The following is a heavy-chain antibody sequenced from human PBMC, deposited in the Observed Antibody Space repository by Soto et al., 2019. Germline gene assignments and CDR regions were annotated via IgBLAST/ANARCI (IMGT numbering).Heavy chain of an antibody. Sequence: GGSLRLSCAASGFTVSSNYMSWVRQAPGKGLEWVSVIYSGGSTYYAESVKGRFTISRDNSKNTLYLQMNSLRAEDTAVYYCAREDTSYYGMDVWGQGTTVTVSS. CDR1: GFTVSSNY. D-gene: IGHD5-18*01. J-gene: IGHJ6*02. V-gene: IGHV3-53*01. CDR2: IYSGGST. CDR3: AREDTSYYGMDV.